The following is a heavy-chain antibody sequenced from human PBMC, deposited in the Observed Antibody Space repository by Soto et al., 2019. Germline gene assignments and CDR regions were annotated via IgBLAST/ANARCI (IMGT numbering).Heavy chain of an antibody. CDR1: GFTFSSYA. D-gene: IGHD1-26*01. J-gene: IGHJ4*02. CDR2: ISGSGGST. Sequence: EVQLLESGGGLVQPGGSLRLSCAASGFTFSSYAMSWVRQAPGKGLEWVSAISGSGGSTYYADSVKGRFTISRDNSKNTLYLQMNSLRAEDTAVYYCANIVGATQTSTWVDYWGQGTLVTVSS. CDR3: ANIVGATQTSTWVDY. V-gene: IGHV3-23*01.